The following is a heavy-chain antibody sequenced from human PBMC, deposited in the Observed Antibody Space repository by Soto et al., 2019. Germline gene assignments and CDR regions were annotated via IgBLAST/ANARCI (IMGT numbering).Heavy chain of an antibody. CDR1: GYTFTSYY. Sequence: ASVKVSCKASGYTFTSYYMHWVRQAPGQGLEWMGIINPSGGSTSYAQKFQGRVTMTRDTSTSTVYMELSSLRSEDTAVYYCARDLGIAVAGRDAFDIWGQGTMVTVSS. CDR2: INPSGGST. D-gene: IGHD6-19*01. V-gene: IGHV1-46*03. J-gene: IGHJ3*02. CDR3: ARDLGIAVAGRDAFDI.